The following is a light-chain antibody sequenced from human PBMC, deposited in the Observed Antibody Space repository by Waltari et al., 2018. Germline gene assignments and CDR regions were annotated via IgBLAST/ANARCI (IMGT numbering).Light chain of an antibody. CDR2: AAS. CDR3: QQLNSYPLT. J-gene: IGKJ4*01. Sequence: DIQMTQSPSSLSASVGDRVTMSCRASQTINRYLNWYQQKPGTAPKLLIHAASNLESGVPSRFSGSGSGTDFTLTITSLQPDDFATYYCQQLNSYPLTFGGGTKVEIK. CDR1: QTINRY. V-gene: IGKV1-39*01.